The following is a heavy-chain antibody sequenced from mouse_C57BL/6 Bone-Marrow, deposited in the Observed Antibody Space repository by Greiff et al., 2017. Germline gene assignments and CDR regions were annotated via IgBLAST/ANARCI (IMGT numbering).Heavy chain of an antibody. J-gene: IGHJ1*03. CDR3: ARGTYYYGSRRYFDV. D-gene: IGHD1-1*01. V-gene: IGHV5-12*01. Sequence: EVKLMESGGGLVQPGGSLKLSCAASGFTFSDYYMYWVRQTPEKRLEWVAYISNGGGSTYYPDTVKGRFTISRDNAKNTLYLQMSRLKSEDTDMYYCARGTYYYGSRRYFDVWGTGTTVTVSS. CDR2: ISNGGGST. CDR1: GFTFSDYY.